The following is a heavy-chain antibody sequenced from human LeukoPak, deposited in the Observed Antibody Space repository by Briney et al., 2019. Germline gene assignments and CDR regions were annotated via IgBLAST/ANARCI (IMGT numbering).Heavy chain of an antibody. Sequence: GGSLRLSCAASGFTFSNYAMNWVRQAPGKGLEWVSSISSSSSYIYYADSVKGRFTISRDNAKNSLYLQMNSLRAEDTAVYYCARVHSPFVVVVAASDYWGQGTLVTVSS. CDR1: GFTFSNYA. CDR2: ISSSSSYI. CDR3: ARVHSPFVVVVAASDY. V-gene: IGHV3-21*01. J-gene: IGHJ4*02. D-gene: IGHD2-15*01.